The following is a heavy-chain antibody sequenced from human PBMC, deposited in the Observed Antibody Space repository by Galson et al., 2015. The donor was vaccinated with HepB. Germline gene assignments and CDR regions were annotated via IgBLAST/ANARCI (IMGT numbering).Heavy chain of an antibody. CDR1: GFTFSSYA. Sequence: SLRLSCAASGFTFSSYAMTWVRQAPGKGLEWVSTISGGGGKTFYADSVKGRFTISRDISKNTLHLQMNNLRAEDTALYYCAKDLRPYMGTNARNRAFDIRGQGTMVTVSS. CDR3: AKDLRPYMGTNARNRAFDI. D-gene: IGHD7-27*01. V-gene: IGHV3-23*01. CDR2: ISGGGGKT. J-gene: IGHJ3*02.